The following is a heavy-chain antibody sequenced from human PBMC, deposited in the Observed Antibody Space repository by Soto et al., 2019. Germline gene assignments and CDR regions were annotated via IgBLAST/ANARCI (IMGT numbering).Heavy chain of an antibody. D-gene: IGHD5-12*01. V-gene: IGHV3-23*01. CDR1: GFTFSSYA. J-gene: IGHJ4*02. Sequence: EVQSLESGGGLVQPGGSLRLSCAASGFTFSSYAMNWVRQAPGKGLEWVSVITGSGGITYYADSVKGRFTISRDNSKNALYQQMNRLRAEDTAVYYCEKDLGPGYSGYDIEVWSFDYWGQGTQVTVSS. CDR3: EKDLGPGYSGYDIEVWSFDY. CDR2: ITGSGGIT.